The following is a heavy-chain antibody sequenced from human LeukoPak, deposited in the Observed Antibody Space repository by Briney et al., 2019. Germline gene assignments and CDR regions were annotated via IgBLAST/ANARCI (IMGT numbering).Heavy chain of an antibody. CDR2: ISSSSSYI. D-gene: IGHD1-26*01. J-gene: IGHJ4*02. CDR1: GFTFSSYS. Sequence: GGSLRLSCAASGFTFSSYSMNWVRQAPGKGLEWVSSISSSSSYIYYADSVKGRFTISRDNAKNSLYLQMNSLRAEDTAVYYCARDIVGATKGFGYWGQGTLVTVSS. V-gene: IGHV3-21*01. CDR3: ARDIVGATKGFGY.